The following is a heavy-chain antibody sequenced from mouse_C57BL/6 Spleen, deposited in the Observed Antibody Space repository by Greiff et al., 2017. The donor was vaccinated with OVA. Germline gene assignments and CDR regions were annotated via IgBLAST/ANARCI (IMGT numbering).Heavy chain of an antibody. CDR1: GYSITSGYY. CDR3: ARELTGVLCAY. Sequence: EVKLKESGPGLVKPSQSLSLTCSVTGYSITSGYYWNWIRQFPGNKLEWMGYISYDGSNNYNPSLKNRISITRDTSKNQFFLKLKSVTTEDTATYYCARELTGVLCAYWGQGTLVTVSA. V-gene: IGHV3-6*01. J-gene: IGHJ3*01. D-gene: IGHD4-1*01. CDR2: ISYDGSN.